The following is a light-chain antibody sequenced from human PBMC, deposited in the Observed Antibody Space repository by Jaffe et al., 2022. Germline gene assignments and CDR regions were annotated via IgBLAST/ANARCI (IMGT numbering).Light chain of an antibody. CDR2: EDS. J-gene: IGLJ3*02. CDR1: ALPKKY. V-gene: IGLV3-10*01. CDR3: YSTDSSGNYGV. Sequence: SYELTQPPSVSVSPGQTARITCSGDALPKKYPYWYQQKSGQAPVLVIYEDSKRPSGIPERFSGSSSGTMATLTISGAQVEDEADYYCYSTDSSGNYGVFGGGTKLTVL.